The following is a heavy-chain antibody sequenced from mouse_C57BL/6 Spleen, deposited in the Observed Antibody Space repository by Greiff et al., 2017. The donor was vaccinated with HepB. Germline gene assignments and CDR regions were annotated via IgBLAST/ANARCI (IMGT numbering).Heavy chain of an antibody. J-gene: IGHJ2*01. CDR2: IYPGDGDT. CDR1: GYAFSSSW. Sequence: VQLMESGPELVKPGASVKISCKASGYAFSSSWMNWVKQRPGKGLEWIGRIYPGDGDTNYNGKFKGKATLTADKSSSTAYMQLSSLTSEDSAVYFCARGRQYYFDYWGQGTTLTVSS. CDR3: ARGRQYYFDY. V-gene: IGHV1-82*01. D-gene: IGHD3-2*01.